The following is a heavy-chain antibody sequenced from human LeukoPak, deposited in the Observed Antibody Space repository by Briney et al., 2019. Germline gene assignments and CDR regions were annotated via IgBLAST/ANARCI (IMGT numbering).Heavy chain of an antibody. CDR1: GGTFSSYA. V-gene: IGHV1-69*05. D-gene: IGHD6-13*01. CDR2: IIPIFGTA. CDR3: ARSYIAARPPPYYYYMDV. J-gene: IGHJ6*03. Sequence: ASVKVSCKASGGTFSSYAISWVRQAPGQGLEWMGGIIPIFGTANYAQKFQGRVTITTDESTSTAYMELSSLRSEDTAVYYCARSYIAARPPPYYYYMDVWGKGTTVTVSS.